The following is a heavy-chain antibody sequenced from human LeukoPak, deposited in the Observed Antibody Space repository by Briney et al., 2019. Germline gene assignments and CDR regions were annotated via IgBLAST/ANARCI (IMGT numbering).Heavy chain of an antibody. CDR1: GYTFTGYY. CDR3: ARESAVVVAANFDY. CDR2: TNPNSGGT. V-gene: IGHV1-2*02. Sequence: GASVKVSCKASGYTFTGYYMHWVRQAPGQGLEWMGWTNPNSGGTNYAQKFQGRVTMTRDTSISTAYMELSRLRSDDTAVYYCARESAVVVAANFDYWGQGTLVTVSS. D-gene: IGHD2-15*01. J-gene: IGHJ4*02.